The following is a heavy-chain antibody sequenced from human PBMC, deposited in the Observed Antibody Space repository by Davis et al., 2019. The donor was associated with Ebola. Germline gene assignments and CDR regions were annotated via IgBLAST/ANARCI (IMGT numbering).Heavy chain of an antibody. D-gene: IGHD1-26*01. Sequence: GESLKISCKGSGYSFTSYWISWVRQMPGKGLDWMGRIDPSDSYTNYSPSFQGHVTISADKSISTAYLQWSSLKASDTAMYYCARHPLAQRSGIVGTRRSDWDYWGQGTLVTVSS. CDR1: GYSFTSYW. CDR3: ARHPLAQRSGIVGTRRSDWDY. CDR2: IDPSDSYT. V-gene: IGHV5-10-1*01. J-gene: IGHJ4*02.